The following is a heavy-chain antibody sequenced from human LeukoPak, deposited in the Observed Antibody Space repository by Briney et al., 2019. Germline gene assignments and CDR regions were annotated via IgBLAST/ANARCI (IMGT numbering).Heavy chain of an antibody. CDR1: GFTFSSYA. D-gene: IGHD3-22*01. V-gene: IGHV3-48*03. CDR3: ARSGDSNGYWFDQ. Sequence: GGSLRLSCVASGFTFSSYAMSWVRQAPGKGLEWVSYISGSGGTIYYADSVKGRFTTSRDNPKNSLYLQMNSLRVEDTALYYCARSGDSNGYWFDQWGQGTPVTVSS. CDR2: ISGSGGTI. J-gene: IGHJ5*02.